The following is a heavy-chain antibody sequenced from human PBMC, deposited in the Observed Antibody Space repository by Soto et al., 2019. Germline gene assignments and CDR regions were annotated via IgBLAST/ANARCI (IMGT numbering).Heavy chain of an antibody. CDR2: IYYSGST. D-gene: IGHD4-17*01. CDR3: ARNDYGDYPDFYMDV. Sequence: SETLSLTCTVSGGSISSYYWSWIRQPPGKGLEWIGYIYYSGSTNYNPSLKSRVTISVDTSKNQFSLKLSSVTAADTAVYYCARNDYGDYPDFYMDVWGKGTTVTVSS. V-gene: IGHV4-59*01. CDR1: GGSISSYY. J-gene: IGHJ6*03.